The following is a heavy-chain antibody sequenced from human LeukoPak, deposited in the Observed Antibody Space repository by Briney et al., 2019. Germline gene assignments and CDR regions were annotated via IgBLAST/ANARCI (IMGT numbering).Heavy chain of an antibody. V-gene: IGHV3-23*01. J-gene: IGHJ4*02. CDR3: AKIRGQTYYDFDS. D-gene: IGHD3-3*01. CDR2: ITASGITT. Sequence: GGSLRLSCAASDSTLSSFAMSWVRQAPGKGLEWVSAITASGITTYYADSVKGRFTISRDNSKNTLFLQMNSLGVEDTALYYCAKIRGQTYYDFDSWGQGTLVTVSS. CDR1: DSTLSSFA.